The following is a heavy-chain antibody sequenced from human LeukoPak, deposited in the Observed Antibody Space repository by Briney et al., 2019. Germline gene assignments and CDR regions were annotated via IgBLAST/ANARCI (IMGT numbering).Heavy chain of an antibody. V-gene: IGHV3-33*06. CDR2: IWYDGSNK. CDR1: GFTVISNY. CDR3: AKSGFEYYFDY. J-gene: IGHJ4*02. D-gene: IGHD3-9*01. Sequence: PGGSLRLSCAASGFTVISNYMSWVRQAPGKGLEWVAVIWYDGSNKYYADSVKGRFTISRDNSKNTLYLQMNSLRAEDTAVYYCAKSGFEYYFDYWGQGTLVTVSP.